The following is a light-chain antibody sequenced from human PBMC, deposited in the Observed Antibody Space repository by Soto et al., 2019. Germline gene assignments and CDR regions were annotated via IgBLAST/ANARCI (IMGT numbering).Light chain of an antibody. CDR2: GAS. CDR3: QQRSNWPPWA. CDR1: QSVSNNY. J-gene: IGKJ1*01. Sequence: DIVLTQSPGILSLSPGERATLSCRASQSVSNNYLAWYRQTPGQAPRRLTYGASSRATGITDRCSGRGSGTDFPLTISRLQLEQFAVYYCQQRSNWPPWAFGPGSKV. V-gene: IGKV3D-20*02.